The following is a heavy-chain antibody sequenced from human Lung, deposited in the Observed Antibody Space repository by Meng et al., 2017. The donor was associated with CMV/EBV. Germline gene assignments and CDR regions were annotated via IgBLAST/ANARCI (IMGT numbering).Heavy chain of an antibody. CDR2: ISGSNGNI. V-gene: IGHV3-48*04. J-gene: IGHJ5*02. D-gene: IGHD6-19*01. CDR3: ATSRGSGWYRIGWFDP. Sequence: GESLKISCAASGFPFRTNSMNWVRQAPGKGLEWVSYISGSNGNIYYADSVKGRFTISRDNAKNSLYLQMNSLRAEDTAVYYCATSRGSGWYRIGWFDPWGQGTLVTVSS. CDR1: GFPFRTNS.